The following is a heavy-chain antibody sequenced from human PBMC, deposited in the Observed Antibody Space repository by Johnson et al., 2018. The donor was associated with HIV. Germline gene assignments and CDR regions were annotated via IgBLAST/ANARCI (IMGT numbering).Heavy chain of an antibody. CDR1: GFAFSSFA. CDR3: AKVDDLATMIVGDAFDI. Sequence: GQLVESGGGLVQPGGSLRLSCAASGFAFSSFAVTWVRQAPGKGLEWVSGINWNGGRTGYADSVKGRFTIPRDNAKNSLHLQMTTLRAEDTAVYYCAKVDDLATMIVGDAFDIWGQGTMVTVSS. V-gene: IGHV3-20*04. D-gene: IGHD5-12*01. J-gene: IGHJ3*02. CDR2: INWNGGRT.